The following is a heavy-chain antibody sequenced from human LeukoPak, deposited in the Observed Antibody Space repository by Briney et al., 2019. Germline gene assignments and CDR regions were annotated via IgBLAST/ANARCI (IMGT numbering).Heavy chain of an antibody. CDR3: AKVWAARLSYDY. CDR2: IYSGGST. Sequence: GGSLRLSCAASGFTVSSNYMSWVRQAPGKGLEWVSIIYSGGSTYYTDSVKGRFTISRDNSKNTLYLQMNSLRAEDTAVYYCAKVWAARLSYDYWGQGTLVTVSS. CDR1: GFTVSSNY. D-gene: IGHD6-6*01. V-gene: IGHV3-53*01. J-gene: IGHJ4*02.